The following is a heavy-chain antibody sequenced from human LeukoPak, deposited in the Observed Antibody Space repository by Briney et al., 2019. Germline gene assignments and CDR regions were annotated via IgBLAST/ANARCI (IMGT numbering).Heavy chain of an antibody. V-gene: IGHV4-39*07. CDR2: INHSGST. D-gene: IGHD4-17*01. J-gene: IGHJ1*01. CDR3: ARGKGGSDYGDYADSLKTEYFQH. Sequence: PSETLSLTCTVSGGSISSSSYYWGWIRQPPGKGLEWIGEINHSGSTNYNPSLKSRVTISVDTSKNQFSLKLSSVTAADTAVYYRARGKGGSDYGDYADSLKTEYFQHWGQGTLVTVSS. CDR1: GGSISSSSYY.